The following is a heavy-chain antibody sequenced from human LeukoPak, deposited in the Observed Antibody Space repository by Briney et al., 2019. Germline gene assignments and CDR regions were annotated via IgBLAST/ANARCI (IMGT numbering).Heavy chain of an antibody. CDR3: AKDRGVPPSWFDP. J-gene: IGHJ5*02. D-gene: IGHD3-10*01. V-gene: IGHV3-23*01. Sequence: QPGGSLRLSCAASGFTFSNYAVTWVRQAPGKGLEWVSAISGSGGSTYYADSVKGRFTISRDNSKNTLYLQMNSLRAEDTAVYYCAKDRGVPPSWFDPWGQGTLVTVSS. CDR2: ISGSGGST. CDR1: GFTFSNYA.